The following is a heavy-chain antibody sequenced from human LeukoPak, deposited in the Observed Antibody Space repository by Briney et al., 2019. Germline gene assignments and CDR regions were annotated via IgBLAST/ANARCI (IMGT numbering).Heavy chain of an antibody. D-gene: IGHD3-10*01. CDR1: GGSISNYY. Sequence: PSETLSPTCTVSGGSISNYYWNWIRQPPGKGLEWIGYIYYSGSTNYNPSLMSRVTISVDTSKNQFSLRLSSVTAADTAVYYCARGSLFGSGSHYNWFDPWGQGTLVTVSS. CDR2: IYYSGST. CDR3: ARGSLFGSGSHYNWFDP. J-gene: IGHJ5*02. V-gene: IGHV4-59*01.